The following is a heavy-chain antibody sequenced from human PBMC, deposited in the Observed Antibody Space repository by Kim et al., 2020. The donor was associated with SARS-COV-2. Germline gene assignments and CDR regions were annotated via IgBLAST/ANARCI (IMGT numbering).Heavy chain of an antibody. D-gene: IGHD3-22*01. J-gene: IGHJ3*02. Sequence: SETLSLTCTVSGGSISSYYWSWIRQPAGKGLEWIGRIYTSGSTNYNPSLKSRVTMSIDTSKNQFSLKLTSVTAADTALYYCARVIVVVALGCDAFDIWGQGTMVTVSS. CDR1: GGSISSYY. CDR3: ARVIVVVALGCDAFDI. CDR2: IYTSGST. V-gene: IGHV4-4*07.